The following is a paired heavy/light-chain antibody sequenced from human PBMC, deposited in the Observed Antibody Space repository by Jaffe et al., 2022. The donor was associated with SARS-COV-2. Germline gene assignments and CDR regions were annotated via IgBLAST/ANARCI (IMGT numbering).Light chain of an antibody. CDR1: SSNIGSNT. V-gene: IGLV1-44*01. J-gene: IGLJ1*01. Sequence: QSLLTQPPSASGTPGQRVTISCSGSSSNIGSNTVNWFQHLPGTAPKLLIHSSYQRPSGVPDRFSGSRSGTSASLAISGLQSEDEADYYCAAWDDSLKGFVFGKGTKVTVL. CDR2: SSY. CDR3: AAWDDSLKGFV.
Heavy chain of an antibody. J-gene: IGHJ4*02. CDR3: ARVCKVGGTVRCLARGLDY. CDR2: INHKGAT. Sequence: QVQLQQWGAGLLKPSETLSLTCAVYGGSFSGFYWTWIRQTPGEGLEWIGEINHKGATNYNPSLKSRVTMSVDTSKNQFSLKLNSVAAADTAVYYCARVCKVGGTVRCLARGLDYWGQGILVTVSS. V-gene: IGHV4-34*01. CDR1: GGSFSGFY. D-gene: IGHD1-26*01.